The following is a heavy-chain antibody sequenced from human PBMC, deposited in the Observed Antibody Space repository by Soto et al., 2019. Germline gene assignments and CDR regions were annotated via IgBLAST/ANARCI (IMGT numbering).Heavy chain of an antibody. J-gene: IGHJ6*02. D-gene: IGHD4-17*01. CDR3: ARLYYGDYLYYYGMDV. CDR2: IIPIFGTA. Sequence: SLKFSCKSSGGTFSSYAIICVRQAPGQGLEWMGGIIPIFGTANYAQKFQGRVTITADESTSTAYMELSSLRSEDTAVYYCARLYYGDYLYYYGMDVWGQGTTVTVSS. V-gene: IGHV1-69*13. CDR1: GGTFSSYA.